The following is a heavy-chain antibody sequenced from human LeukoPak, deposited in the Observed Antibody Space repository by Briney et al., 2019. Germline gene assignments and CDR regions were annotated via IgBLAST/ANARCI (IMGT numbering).Heavy chain of an antibody. Sequence: PGGSXXXXXXXXXXTXXXYXMXWVRQAPGKGLEWVSGISGSGGSTYYTDSMKGRFTISRDNSKNTLYLQMNSLRADDTAVYFCARAGQQLVPYYFNYWGQGILVTVSS. V-gene: IGHV3-23*01. J-gene: IGHJ4*02. CDR2: ISGSGGST. CDR1: XXTXXXYX. D-gene: IGHD6-13*01. CDR3: ARAGQQLVPYYFNY.